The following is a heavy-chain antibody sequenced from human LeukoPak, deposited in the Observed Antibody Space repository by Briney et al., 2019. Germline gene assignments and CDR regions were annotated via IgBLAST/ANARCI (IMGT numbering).Heavy chain of an antibody. D-gene: IGHD4-17*01. CDR1: GYTFTGYY. CDR2: INPNSGGT. V-gene: IGHV1-2*02. Sequence: GASVKVSCKASGYTFTGYYMHWVRQAPGQGLEWMGWINPNSGGTNYAQKFQGRVTMTRDTSISTAYMELSRLRSDDTAVYYCATVAGDDYDAYYFDYWGQGTLVTVSS. J-gene: IGHJ4*02. CDR3: ATVAGDDYDAYYFDY.